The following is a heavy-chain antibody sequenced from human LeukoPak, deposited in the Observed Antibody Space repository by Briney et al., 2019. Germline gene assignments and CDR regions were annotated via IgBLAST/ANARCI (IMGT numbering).Heavy chain of an antibody. CDR2: IYYSGTT. CDR1: GDSISNTNYY. V-gene: IGHV4-39*07. D-gene: IGHD1-7*01. CDR3: ARESHWNYEDY. J-gene: IGHJ4*02. Sequence: NPSETLSLTCTVSGDSISNTNYYWGWIRQPPGKGLEWIGSIYYSGTTYYSPSLKSRVTISVDTSKNQFSLKLSSVTAADTAVYYCARESHWNYEDYWGQGTLVTVSS.